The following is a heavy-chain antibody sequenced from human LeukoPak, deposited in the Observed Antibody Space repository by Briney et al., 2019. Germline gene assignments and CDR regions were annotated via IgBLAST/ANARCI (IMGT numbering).Heavy chain of an antibody. CDR3: AKDDVYYYGSGSYSKGYSLDY. V-gene: IGHV3-53*01. Sequence: PGGSLRLSCAASGFTVSSNYMNWVRQAPGMGLEWVSVIYSDGSTYYADSVKGGFTISRDNSKNTLYLQMNSLRAEDTAVYYCAKDDVYYYGSGSYSKGYSLDYWGQGTLVTVSS. CDR2: IYSDGST. D-gene: IGHD3-10*01. CDR1: GFTVSSNY. J-gene: IGHJ4*02.